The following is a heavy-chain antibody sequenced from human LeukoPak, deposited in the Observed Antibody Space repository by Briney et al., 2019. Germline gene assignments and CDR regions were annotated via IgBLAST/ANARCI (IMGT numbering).Heavy chain of an antibody. CDR1: GGSISSYY. V-gene: IGHV4-59*01. Sequence: SETLSLTCTVSGGSISSYYWSWIRQPPGKGLEWIGYIYYSGSTNYNPSLKSRVTISVDTSKNQFSLKLSSVTAADTAVYYCAREGPYSSGWYVFDPWGQGTLVTVSS. J-gene: IGHJ5*02. CDR3: AREGPYSSGWYVFDP. D-gene: IGHD6-19*01. CDR2: IYYSGST.